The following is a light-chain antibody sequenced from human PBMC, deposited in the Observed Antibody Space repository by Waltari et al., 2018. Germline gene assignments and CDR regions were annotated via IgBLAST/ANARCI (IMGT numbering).Light chain of an antibody. CDR1: ILGSKY. CDR3: QALGSNRWV. Sequence: SSELTQPPSVSVSPGQTASITCSGDILGSKYASWYQHKPGQSPLLVIYQDINRPSGIPERFSGAKSGNTATLTIGGTQAMDDADYYCQALGSNRWVFGGGTKLTVL. CDR2: QDI. J-gene: IGLJ3*02. V-gene: IGLV3-1*01.